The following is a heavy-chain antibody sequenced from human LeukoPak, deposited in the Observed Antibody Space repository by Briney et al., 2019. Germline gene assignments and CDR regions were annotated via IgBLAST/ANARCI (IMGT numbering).Heavy chain of an antibody. D-gene: IGHD3-22*01. CDR2: SRNKAKSYTT. CDR3: VRASVDSSGHYYFDY. V-gene: IGHV3-72*01. J-gene: IGHJ4*02. CDR1: GFIFSDYG. Sequence: PGRSLRLSCAASGFIFSDYGMQWVRQAPGKGLEWVGRSRNKAKSYTTEYAASVKGRFTISRDDSENSLYLQMSSLKTEDTVMYYCVRASVDSSGHYYFDYWGQGTLVTVSS.